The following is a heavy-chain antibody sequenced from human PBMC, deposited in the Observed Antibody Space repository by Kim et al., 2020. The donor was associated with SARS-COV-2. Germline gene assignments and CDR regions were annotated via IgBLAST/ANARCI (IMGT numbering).Heavy chain of an antibody. J-gene: IGHJ4*02. V-gene: IGHV3-43*01. D-gene: IGHD1-1*01. CDR3: AKGGLKLQPEEYYFDY. Sequence: SVKGRFTISRDNSKNSLYLQMNSLRTEDTALYYCAKGGLKLQPEEYYFDYWGQGTLVTVSS.